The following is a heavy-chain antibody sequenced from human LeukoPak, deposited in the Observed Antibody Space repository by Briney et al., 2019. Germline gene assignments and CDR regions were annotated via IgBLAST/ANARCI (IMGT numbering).Heavy chain of an antibody. D-gene: IGHD3-22*01. CDR3: TLGGSGYYSYY. Sequence: PGGSLRLSCAASGFTFSSYWMSWVRQAPGKGLEWVANIKQDGSEKYYVDSVKGRFTISRDNAKNSLYLQMNSLRAEDTAVYYCTLGGSGYYSYYWGQGTLVTVSS. CDR2: IKQDGSEK. V-gene: IGHV3-7*01. CDR1: GFTFSSYW. J-gene: IGHJ4*02.